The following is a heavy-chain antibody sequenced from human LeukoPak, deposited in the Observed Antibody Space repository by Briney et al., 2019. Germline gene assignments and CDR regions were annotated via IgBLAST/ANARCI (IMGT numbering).Heavy chain of an antibody. CDR1: GGSSSGYY. CDR2: IYYSGST. J-gene: IGHJ5*02. Sequence: SETLSLTCAVYGGSSSGYYWSWIRQPPGKGLEWIGYIYYSGSTNYNPSLKSRVTISVDTSKNQFSLKLSSVTAADTAVYYCARDRSLGYCSSTSCYRGGFDPWGQGTLVTVSS. CDR3: ARDRSLGYCSSTSCYRGGFDP. D-gene: IGHD2-2*01. V-gene: IGHV4-59*01.